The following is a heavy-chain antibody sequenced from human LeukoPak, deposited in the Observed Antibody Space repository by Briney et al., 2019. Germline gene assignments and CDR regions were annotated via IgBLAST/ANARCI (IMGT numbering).Heavy chain of an antibody. V-gene: IGHV4-61*01. CDR1: GGSFSSGSYY. D-gene: IGHD5-18*01. J-gene: IGHJ6*02. Sequence: SETLSLTCTVSGGSFSSGSYYWSWIRQPPGKGLEWIGYIYYSGSTNYNPSLKSRVTISVDTSKNQFSLKLSSVTAADTAVYYCARGFYGYPYYYGMDVWGQGTTVTVSS. CDR2: IYYSGST. CDR3: ARGFYGYPYYYGMDV.